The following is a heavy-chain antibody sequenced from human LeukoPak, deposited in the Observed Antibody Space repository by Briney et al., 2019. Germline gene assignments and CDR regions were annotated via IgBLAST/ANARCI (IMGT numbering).Heavy chain of an antibody. CDR3: AINLWFGYYYYYYMDV. V-gene: IGHV1-2*02. CDR2: INPNSGGT. J-gene: IGHJ6*03. D-gene: IGHD3-10*01. Sequence: ASVKVSCKASGYTFTGYYMHWVRQAPGQGLEWMGWINPNSGGTSYAQKFQGRVTITTDESTSTAYMELSSLRSEDTAVYYCAINLWFGYYYYYYMDVWGKGTTVTVSS. CDR1: GYTFTGYY.